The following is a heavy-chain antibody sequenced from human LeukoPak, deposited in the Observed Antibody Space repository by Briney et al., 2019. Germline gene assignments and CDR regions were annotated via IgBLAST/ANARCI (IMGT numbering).Heavy chain of an antibody. D-gene: IGHD3-10*01. CDR1: GGSFSGYY. CDR2: INHSGST. V-gene: IGHV4-34*01. CDR3: ARHGQMVRGVIITFDY. J-gene: IGHJ4*02. Sequence: PSETLSLTCAVYGGSFSGYYWSWIRQPPGKGLEWIGEINHSGSTNYNPSLKSRVTISVDTSKNQFSLKLSSVTAADTAVYYCARHGQMVRGVIITFDYWGQGTLVTVSS.